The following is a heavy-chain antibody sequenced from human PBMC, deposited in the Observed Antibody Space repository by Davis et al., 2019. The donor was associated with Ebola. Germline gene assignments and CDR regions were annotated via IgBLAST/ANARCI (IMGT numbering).Heavy chain of an antibody. CDR3: ARSGYDYYSSSWLRSYYGMDV. V-gene: IGHV4-38-2*02. D-gene: IGHD6-13*01. CDR2: IYHSGST. Sequence: PGGSLRLSCTVSGHSISSGYYWGWIRQPPGKGLEWIGSIYHSGSTYYNPSLKSRVTISVDTSKNQFSLKLSSVTAADTAVYYCARSGYDYYSSSWLRSYYGMDVWGQGTTVTVSS. CDR1: GHSISSGYY. J-gene: IGHJ6*02.